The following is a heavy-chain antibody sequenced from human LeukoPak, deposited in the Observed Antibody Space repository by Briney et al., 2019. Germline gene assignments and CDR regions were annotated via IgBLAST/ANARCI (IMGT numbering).Heavy chain of an antibody. D-gene: IGHD3-3*01. J-gene: IGHJ5*02. Sequence: ASVKVSCKASGYTFTGYYMHWVRQAPGQGLEWMGWISAYNGNTNYAQKLQGRVTMTTDTSTSTAYMELRSLRSDDTAVYYCARGGRSGYSGNWFDPWGQGTLVTVSS. V-gene: IGHV1-18*04. CDR2: ISAYNGNT. CDR3: ARGGRSGYSGNWFDP. CDR1: GYTFTGYY.